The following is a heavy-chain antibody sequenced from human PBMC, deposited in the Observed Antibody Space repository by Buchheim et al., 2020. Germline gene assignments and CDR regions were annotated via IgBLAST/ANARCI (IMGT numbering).Heavy chain of an antibody. CDR3: ARDGGGYGDYSAGY. CDR2: ISYDGSNK. D-gene: IGHD4-17*01. Sequence: QVQLVESGGGVVQPGRSLRLSCAASGFTFSSYAMHWVRQAPGKGLEWVAVISYDGSNKYYADSVKGRFTISRDNSKNTLYLQMNSLRAEDMAVYYCARDGGGYGDYSAGYWGQGTL. CDR1: GFTFSSYA. V-gene: IGHV3-30*04. J-gene: IGHJ4*02.